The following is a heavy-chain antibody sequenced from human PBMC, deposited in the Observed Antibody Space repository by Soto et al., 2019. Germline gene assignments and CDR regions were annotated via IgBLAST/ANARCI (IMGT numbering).Heavy chain of an antibody. V-gene: IGHV4-31*02. CDR3: ADATQYDDLGDYSAAFDF. CDR1: GGSINREGHY. D-gene: IGHD4-17*01. CDR2: IYFSGSS. Sequence: SETLSLTCSVSGGSINREGHYWSWIRQVPGKGLEWLGYIYFSGSSDYNPYLKRRLTITLDTSKNIFSLRLISLTAADTAAYFCADATQYDDLGDYSAAFDFWGQGTLVTVSS. J-gene: IGHJ3*01.